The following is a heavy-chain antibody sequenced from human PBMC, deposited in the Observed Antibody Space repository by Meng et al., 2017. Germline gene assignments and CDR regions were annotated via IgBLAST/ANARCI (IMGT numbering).Heavy chain of an antibody. Sequence: QVQRQESVPGLVKPSQTLSLTCTVSVGSISSGGYYWSWIRQHPGKGLEWIGYIYYSGSTYYNPSLKSRVTISVDTSKNPFSLKLSSVNAADTAVYYCARVGSSGYPSPWGQGTLVTVSS. CDR1: VGSISSGGYY. J-gene: IGHJ5*02. CDR3: ARVGSSGYPSP. CDR2: IYYSGST. V-gene: IGHV4-31*03. D-gene: IGHD3-22*01.